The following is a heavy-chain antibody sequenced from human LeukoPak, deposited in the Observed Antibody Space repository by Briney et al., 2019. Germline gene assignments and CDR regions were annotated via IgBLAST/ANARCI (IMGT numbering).Heavy chain of an antibody. CDR1: GGTFSSYA. V-gene: IGHV1-69*13. CDR3: ARGRDSGSYSHFQH. D-gene: IGHD1-26*01. J-gene: IGHJ1*01. CDR2: IIPIFGTA. Sequence: GASVKVSCKASGGTFSSYAISWVRQAPGQGLEWMGGIIPIFGTANYAQKFQGRVTITADESTSTAYMELGSLRSEDTAVYYCARGRDSGSYSHFQHWGQGTLVTVSS.